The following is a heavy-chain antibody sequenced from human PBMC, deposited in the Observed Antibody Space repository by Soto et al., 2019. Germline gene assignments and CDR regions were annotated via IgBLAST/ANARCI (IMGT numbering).Heavy chain of an antibody. CDR3: ALGYFDWSLSPLNFDY. J-gene: IGHJ4*02. CDR1: GYTFTSYG. CDR2: ISAYNGNT. V-gene: IGHV1-18*01. D-gene: IGHD3-9*01. Sequence: QVQLVQSGAEVKKPGASVKVSCKASGYTFTSYGISWVRQAPGQGLEWMGWISAYNGNTNYAQKLQGRVTMTTDTTTSTAYMELRSLRSDDTAVYDCALGYFDWSLSPLNFDYWGQGTLVTVSS.